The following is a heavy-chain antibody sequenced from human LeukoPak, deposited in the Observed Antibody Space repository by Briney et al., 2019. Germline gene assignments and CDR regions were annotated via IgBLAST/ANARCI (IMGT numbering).Heavy chain of an antibody. CDR2: IRYDGSNK. J-gene: IGHJ6*03. CDR1: GFTFSSYG. CDR3: ATYGDYFLNYYYYYYMDV. Sequence: GGSLRLSCAASGFTFSSYGMHWVRQAPGKGLEWVAFIRYDGSNKYYADSVKGRFTISRDNAKNSLYLQMNSLRAEDTAVYYCATYGDYFLNYYYYYYMDVWGKGTTVTISS. V-gene: IGHV3-30*02. D-gene: IGHD4-17*01.